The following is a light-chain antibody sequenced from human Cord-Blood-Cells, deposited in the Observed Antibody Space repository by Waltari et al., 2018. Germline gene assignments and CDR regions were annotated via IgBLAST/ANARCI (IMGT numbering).Light chain of an antibody. CDR2: EGS. Sequence: QSALTQPASVSGSPGQSITISCTGTTSDVGRYNLFSRYQQHQGKAPKLMMYEGSKRPSGVANRFSGSKSGNTASLTISGLQAEDEADYYCCSYAASSTFYVFGTGTKVTVL. V-gene: IGLV2-23*01. CDR1: TSDVGRYNL. CDR3: CSYAASSTFYV. J-gene: IGLJ1*01.